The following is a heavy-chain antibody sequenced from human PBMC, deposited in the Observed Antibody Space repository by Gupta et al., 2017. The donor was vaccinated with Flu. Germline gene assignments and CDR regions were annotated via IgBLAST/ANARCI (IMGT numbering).Heavy chain of an antibody. D-gene: IGHD3-3*01. CDR1: GFTFSGSA. CDR3: TSPHYDFWSGWGGDYFDY. CDR2: IRSKANSYAT. V-gene: IGHV3-73*02. Sequence: EVQLVESGGGLVQPGGSLKLSCAASGFTFSGSAMHWVRQASGKGLEWVGRIRSKANSYATAYAASVKGRFTISRDDSKNTAYLQMNSLKTEDTAVYYCTSPHYDFWSGWGGDYFDYWGQGTLVTVSS. J-gene: IGHJ4*02.